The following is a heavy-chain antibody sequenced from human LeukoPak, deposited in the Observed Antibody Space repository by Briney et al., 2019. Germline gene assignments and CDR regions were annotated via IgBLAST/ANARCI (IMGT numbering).Heavy chain of an antibody. V-gene: IGHV3-74*01. D-gene: IGHD2-15*01. CDR3: ARGSSVVALD. Sequence: GGSRRLSCAASGFTFSSYWMHWVRQVPGKGLVWVSRITSEGSSTSYADSVKGRFTISRDNAKNTLYLQMNSLRAEDTAVYYCARGSSVVALDWGQGTLVTVSS. J-gene: IGHJ4*02. CDR2: ITSEGSST. CDR1: GFTFSSYW.